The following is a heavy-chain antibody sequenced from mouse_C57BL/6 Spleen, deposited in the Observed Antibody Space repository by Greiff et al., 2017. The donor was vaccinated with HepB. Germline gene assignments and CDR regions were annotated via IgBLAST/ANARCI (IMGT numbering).Heavy chain of an antibody. Sequence: VQLQQSGAELVKPGASVKISCKASGYAFSSYWMNWVKQRPGKGLEWIGQIYPGDGDTNYNGKFKGKATLTADKSSSTAYMQLSSLTSEDSAVYFCAGSFYYGSSYYFDYWGQGTTLTVSA. CDR2: IYPGDGDT. CDR1: GYAFSSYW. CDR3: AGSFYYGSSYYFDY. D-gene: IGHD1-1*01. J-gene: IGHJ2*01. V-gene: IGHV1-80*01.